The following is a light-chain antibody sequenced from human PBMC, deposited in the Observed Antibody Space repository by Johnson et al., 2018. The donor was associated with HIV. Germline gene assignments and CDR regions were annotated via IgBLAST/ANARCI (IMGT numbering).Light chain of an antibody. J-gene: IGLJ1*01. CDR3: QSYDNALSGSKV. CDR2: GND. CDR1: SSNIGAGYD. V-gene: IGLV1-40*01. Sequence: QSVLTQPPSVSGAPGQRVTISCTGSSSNIGAGYDVHWYQQFPGTAPTLLIYGNDNRPSGVPERFSGSKSGTSASLDIPGLQAEDEADYYCQSYDNALSGSKVFGTGTEVTVL.